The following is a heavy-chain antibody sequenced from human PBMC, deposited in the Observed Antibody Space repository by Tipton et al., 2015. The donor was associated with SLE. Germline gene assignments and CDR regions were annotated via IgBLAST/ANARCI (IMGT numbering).Heavy chain of an antibody. CDR2: ISWNSGSI. CDR3: ARGGYSSSWFVY. J-gene: IGHJ5*01. V-gene: IGHV3-9*01. D-gene: IGHD6-13*01. Sequence: RSLRLSCAASGFTFGDYAMHWVRQAPGKGLEWVSTISWNSGSIGYADSVRGRLTISRDNAKSTLYLQMNSLRAEDTAVYYCARGGYSSSWFVYWGQGTLVTVSS. CDR1: GFTFGDYA.